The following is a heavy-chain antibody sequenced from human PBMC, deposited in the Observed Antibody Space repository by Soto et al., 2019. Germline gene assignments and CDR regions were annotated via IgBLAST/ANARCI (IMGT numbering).Heavy chain of an antibody. D-gene: IGHD4-17*01. CDR2: TYYRSKWYN. CDR1: GDSVSSNSAA. V-gene: IGHV6-1*01. Sequence: SQTLSLTCAISGDSVSSNSAAWNWIRQSPSRGLEWLGRTYYRSKWYNDYAVSVKSRITINPDTSKNQFPLQLNSVTPEDTAVYYCARCHDYGDYEGDAFDIWGQGTMVTVSS. J-gene: IGHJ3*02. CDR3: ARCHDYGDYEGDAFDI.